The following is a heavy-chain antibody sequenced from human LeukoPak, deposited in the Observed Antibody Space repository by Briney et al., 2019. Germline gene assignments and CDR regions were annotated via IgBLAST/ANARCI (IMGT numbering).Heavy chain of an antibody. CDR1: EFSFSNFA. J-gene: IGHJ5*02. Sequence: PGGSLRLSCAASEFSFSNFAMYWVRQAPGKGLKWLAVISYDGSIRYYADSVKGRFTISRDNSNNTVHLQMNSLRPDDSALYYCAREDNPLWFDPWGQGTLVTVSS. D-gene: IGHD1-1*01. CDR2: ISYDGSIR. CDR3: AREDNPLWFDP. V-gene: IGHV3-30-3*01.